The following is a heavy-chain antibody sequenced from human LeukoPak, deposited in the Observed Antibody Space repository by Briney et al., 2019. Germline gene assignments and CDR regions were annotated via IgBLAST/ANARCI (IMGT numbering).Heavy chain of an antibody. V-gene: IGHV1-18*01. Sequence: GASVKVSCKASGYTFNSYGICWVRQTPGQGLEGIGWIDPSNGNIKYAEKLQGRVTMTTDTSTSTAYMDLRSLRSDDTAVYYCARDGVSGHFDYWGRGTLVTVSS. CDR3: ARDGVSGHFDY. CDR1: GYTFNSYG. D-gene: IGHD3-3*01. J-gene: IGHJ4*01. CDR2: IDPSNGNI.